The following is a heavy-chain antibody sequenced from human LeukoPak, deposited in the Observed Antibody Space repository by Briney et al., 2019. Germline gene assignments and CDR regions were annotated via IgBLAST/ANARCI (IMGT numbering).Heavy chain of an antibody. CDR1: GFTFSSYA. J-gene: IGHJ4*02. Sequence: PGGSLRLSCAAAGFTFSSYAMSWARQAPGKGLEWVSAVSGRGYNTYYADSVKGRFTISRDNAKNSLHLQMNSLRAEDTAVYYCARDQTAAGSFDYWGQGTLVTVSS. CDR2: VSGRGYNT. D-gene: IGHD6-13*01. V-gene: IGHV3-23*01. CDR3: ARDQTAAGSFDY.